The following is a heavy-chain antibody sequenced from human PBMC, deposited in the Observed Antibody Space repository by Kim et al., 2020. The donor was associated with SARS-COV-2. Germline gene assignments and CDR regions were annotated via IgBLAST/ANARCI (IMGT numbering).Heavy chain of an antibody. D-gene: IGHD6-13*01. Sequence: NYNPSLKSRVTISVDTSKNQFSLKLSSVTAADTAVYYCASTSGIADPFDYWGQGTLVTVSS. V-gene: IGHV4-4*09. CDR3: ASTSGIADPFDY. J-gene: IGHJ4*02.